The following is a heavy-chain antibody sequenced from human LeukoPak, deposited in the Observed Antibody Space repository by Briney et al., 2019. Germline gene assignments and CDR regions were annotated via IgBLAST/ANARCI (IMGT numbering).Heavy chain of an antibody. CDR2: ISSSSYI. Sequence: GGSLRLSCAASGFTFSTYSMNWVRQAPGKGPEWVSSISSSSYIYYADSVKGRFTISRDNAKNSLYLQMNSLRAEDTAVSYCAREGLGPFDYWGQGTLVTVSS. CDR3: AREGLGPFDY. J-gene: IGHJ4*02. CDR1: GFTFSTYS. V-gene: IGHV3-21*01.